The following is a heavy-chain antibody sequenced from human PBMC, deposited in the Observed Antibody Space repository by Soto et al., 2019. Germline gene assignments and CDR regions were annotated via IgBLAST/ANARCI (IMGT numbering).Heavy chain of an antibody. Sequence: ASVKVSCKASGYTFTSYDINWVRQATGQGLEWMGWMNPNSGNTGYAQKFQGRVTMTRNTSISTAYMELSSLRSEDTAVYYCARGFRYYDFWSGNYYYYYMDVWGKGTTVTVSS. CDR2: MNPNSGNT. D-gene: IGHD3-3*01. J-gene: IGHJ6*03. CDR1: GYTFTSYD. CDR3: ARGFRYYDFWSGNYYYYYMDV. V-gene: IGHV1-8*01.